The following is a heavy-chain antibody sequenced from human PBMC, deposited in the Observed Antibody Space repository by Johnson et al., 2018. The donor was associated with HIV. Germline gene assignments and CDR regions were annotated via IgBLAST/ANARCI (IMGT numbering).Heavy chain of an antibody. D-gene: IGHD3-22*01. J-gene: IGHJ3*02. V-gene: IGHV3-66*01. Sequence: VQLVESGGGLVKPGGSLRLSCAASGFTVSSNYMSWVRQAPAKGLEWVSVIYRGGSTYYADSVKGRFTISRDNSKNTLYLQMNSLRAEDTAVYYCARDGQDRDDAFDIWGQGTMVTVSS. CDR1: GFTVSSNY. CDR3: ARDGQDRDDAFDI. CDR2: IYRGGST.